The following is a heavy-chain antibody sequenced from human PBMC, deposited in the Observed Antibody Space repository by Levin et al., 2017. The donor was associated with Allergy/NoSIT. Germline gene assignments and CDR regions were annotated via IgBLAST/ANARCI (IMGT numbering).Heavy chain of an antibody. V-gene: IGHV3-53*01. CDR1: GFAVSGNY. CDR3: ATWRLGENWYFDV. D-gene: IGHD3-10*01. Sequence: GGSLRLSCAASGFAVSGNYISWVRQAPGKGLEWVSSIYRGGGTYYADSVKSRFSVSRDNHRNIVYLQINSLRADDTAVYYCATWRLGENWYFDVWGRGTLVTVSS. CDR2: IYRGGGT. J-gene: IGHJ2*01.